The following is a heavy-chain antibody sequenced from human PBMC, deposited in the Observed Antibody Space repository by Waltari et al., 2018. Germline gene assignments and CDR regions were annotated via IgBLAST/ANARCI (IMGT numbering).Heavy chain of an antibody. J-gene: IGHJ5*02. Sequence: QVQLQQWGAGLLKPSETLSLTCAVYGGSFSGYYWSWIRQPPGKGLEWIGEINHSGSTNYNPSLKSRVTISVDTSKNQFSLKLSSVTAADTAVYYCARGRGIFGVVTNNWFDPWGQGTLVTVSS. D-gene: IGHD3-3*01. CDR1: GGSFSGYY. CDR2: INHSGST. CDR3: ARGRGIFGVVTNNWFDP. V-gene: IGHV4-34*01.